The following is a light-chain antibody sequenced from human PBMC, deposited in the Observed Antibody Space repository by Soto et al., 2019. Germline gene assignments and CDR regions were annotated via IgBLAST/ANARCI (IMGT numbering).Light chain of an antibody. CDR2: DAS. J-gene: IGKJ1*01. Sequence: DIVLTQSPGTLSLSPGERATLNCRASQSVSSNHLAWYQQKPGQAPRLLIYDASNRATGIPSRFSGSGSGTDFTLTISSLEPEDFAVYYCQQRSNWPRTFGQGTKVDIK. V-gene: IGKV3-11*01. CDR3: QQRSNWPRT. CDR1: QSVSSN.